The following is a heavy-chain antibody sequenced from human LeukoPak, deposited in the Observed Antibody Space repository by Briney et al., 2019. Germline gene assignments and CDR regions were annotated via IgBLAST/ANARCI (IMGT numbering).Heavy chain of an antibody. CDR3: ATESYSGSYLYAFDI. V-gene: IGHV1-24*01. Sequence: ASVTVSCKVSGYTLTELSMHWVRQAPGKGLEWMGGFDPEDGETIYAQKSQGRVTMTEDTSTDTAYMELSSLRSEDTAVYYCATESYSGSYLYAFDIWGQGTMVTVSS. CDR1: GYTLTELS. D-gene: IGHD1-26*01. CDR2: FDPEDGET. J-gene: IGHJ3*02.